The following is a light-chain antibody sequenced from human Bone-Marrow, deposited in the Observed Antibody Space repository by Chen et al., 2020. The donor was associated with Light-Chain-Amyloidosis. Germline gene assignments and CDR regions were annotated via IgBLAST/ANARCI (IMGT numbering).Light chain of an antibody. Sequence: EIVSTQSPGTMSLSPGERATLPCRASQSVSSSYLAWYQQKPGHAPRLLIYVASSRATGIRDGFSGSGSGTDFTLTISRLEPEDFAVYSCQQYGSSPPITFSQGTRLDIK. CDR1: QSVSSSY. J-gene: IGKJ5*01. CDR3: QQYGSSPPIT. CDR2: VAS. V-gene: IGKV3-20*01.